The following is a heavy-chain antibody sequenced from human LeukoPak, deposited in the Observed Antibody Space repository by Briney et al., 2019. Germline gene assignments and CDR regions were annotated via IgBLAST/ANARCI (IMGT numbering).Heavy chain of an antibody. CDR2: INHSGGT. V-gene: IGHV4-34*01. D-gene: IGHD6-13*01. J-gene: IGHJ3*02. Sequence: SETLSLACAVYGGPFSAYSWTWIRQPPGKGREWIGEINHSGGTNHNPSLKSRVSISRDSSKNQIFLKLRSVTAADTAVYYCAGPQAGAAFEIWSQGTMVTVSS. CDR3: AGPQAGAAFEI. CDR1: GGPFSAYS.